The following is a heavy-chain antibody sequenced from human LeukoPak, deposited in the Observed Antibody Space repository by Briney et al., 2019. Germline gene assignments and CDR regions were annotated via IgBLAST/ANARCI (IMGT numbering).Heavy chain of an antibody. J-gene: IGHJ5*02. Sequence: SGRSLRLSCAASGFTFSSYGMHWVRQAPGKGLEWVAVISYDGSNKYYADSVKGRFTISRDNSKNTLYLQMNSLRAEDTAVYYCARESFTLFGVIITWGQGTLVTVSS. CDR3: ARESFTLFGVIIT. CDR1: GFTFSSYG. D-gene: IGHD3-3*01. CDR2: ISYDGSNK. V-gene: IGHV3-30*03.